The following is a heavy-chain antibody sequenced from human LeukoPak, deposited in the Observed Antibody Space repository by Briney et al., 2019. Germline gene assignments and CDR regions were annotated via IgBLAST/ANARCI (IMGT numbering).Heavy chain of an antibody. Sequence: GGSLRLSCVASGFTFSSYAMHWVRQTPGKGLEWVAVMSYDGSNKYYADSVKGRFTISRDNSKNTLYLQMNSLRAEDTALYYCARGDLHYYDSTRRGFDIWGQGTMVTVSS. CDR3: ARGDLHYYDSTRRGFDI. V-gene: IGHV3-30*04. D-gene: IGHD3-10*01. J-gene: IGHJ3*02. CDR1: GFTFSSYA. CDR2: MSYDGSNK.